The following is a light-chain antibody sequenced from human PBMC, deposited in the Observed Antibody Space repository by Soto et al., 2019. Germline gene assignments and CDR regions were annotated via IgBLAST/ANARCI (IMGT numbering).Light chain of an antibody. V-gene: IGLV2-14*03. CDR3: SSYTSSSTVI. Sequence: QSVLTQPASVSGSPGQSITISCTGTSSDVGGYNFVSWYQQHPGKAPKFIIYDVRNWPSGVSNRFSGSRSGNTASLTISGLQAEDEADYYCSSYTSSSTVIFGGGTQLTVL. CDR2: DVR. J-gene: IGLJ2*01. CDR1: SSDVGGYNF.